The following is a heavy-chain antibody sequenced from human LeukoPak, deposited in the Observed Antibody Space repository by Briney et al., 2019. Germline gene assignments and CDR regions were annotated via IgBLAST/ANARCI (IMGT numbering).Heavy chain of an antibody. CDR2: IYSGGST. Sequence: GGSLRLSCAASGFTVSSNYMSWVRQAPGKWLEWVSVIYSGGSTYYADSVKGRFTISRHNSKNTLYLQMNSLRAEDTAAYYCARAVPAAMSFGYSYGMDVWGQGTTVTVSS. D-gene: IGHD2-2*01. CDR1: GFTVSSNY. V-gene: IGHV3-53*04. J-gene: IGHJ6*02. CDR3: ARAVPAAMSFGYSYGMDV.